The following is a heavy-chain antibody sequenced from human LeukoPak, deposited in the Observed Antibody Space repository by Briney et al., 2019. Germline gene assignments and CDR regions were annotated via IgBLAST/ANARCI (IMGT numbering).Heavy chain of an antibody. CDR2: IRSKANSYAT. CDR3: TRHSYAFDY. CDR1: GFTFSGSA. Sequence: GGSLRLSCAASGFTFSGSAMHWVRQASGKGLEWVGRIRSKANSYATAYAASVKGRFTISRDDPKNTAYLQMNSLKTEDTAVYYCTRHSYAFDYWGQGTLVTVSS. J-gene: IGHJ4*02. V-gene: IGHV3-73*01. D-gene: IGHD1-26*01.